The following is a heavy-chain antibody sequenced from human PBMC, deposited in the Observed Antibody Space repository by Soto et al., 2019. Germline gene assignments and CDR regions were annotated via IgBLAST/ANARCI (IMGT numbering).Heavy chain of an antibody. V-gene: IGHV4-61*01. Sequence: PSETLSLTCTVSGGSVSSGIYYWSWIRQPPGKGLEWIGYIYYSGSTNYNPSLKSRVTISVDTSKNQFSLKLSSVTAADTAVYYCARAVAGYWFDPWGQGTLVTVSS. CDR2: IYYSGST. J-gene: IGHJ5*02. CDR1: GGSVSSGIYY. D-gene: IGHD6-19*01. CDR3: ARAVAGYWFDP.